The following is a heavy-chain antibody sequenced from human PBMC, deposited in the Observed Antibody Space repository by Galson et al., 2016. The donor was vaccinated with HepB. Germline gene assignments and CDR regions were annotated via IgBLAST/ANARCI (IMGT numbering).Heavy chain of an antibody. CDR3: SGGSYFDY. CDR2: IKLDGGEK. D-gene: IGHD3-10*01. J-gene: IGHJ4*02. V-gene: IGHV3-7*01. CDR1: GFTFSSYW. Sequence: LRLSCAASGFTFSSYWMNWVRQAPGKGLEWVANIKLDGGEKNYEDSVKGRFTIFRDNAKNSLYLQMNSLRAEDTAVYYCSGGSYFDYWGQGTLVTVSS.